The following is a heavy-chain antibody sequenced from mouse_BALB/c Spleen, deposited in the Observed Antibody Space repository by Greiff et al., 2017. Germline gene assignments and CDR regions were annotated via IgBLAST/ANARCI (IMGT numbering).Heavy chain of an antibody. V-gene: IGHV3-6*02. J-gene: IGHJ4*01. D-gene: IGHD2-1*01. CDR2: ISYDGSN. Sequence: ESGPGLVKPSQSLSLTCSVTGYSITSGYYWNWIRQFPGNKLEWMGYISYDGSNNYNPSLKNRISITRDTSKNQFFLKLNSVTTEDTATYYCARRGNYVRDYWGQGTSVTVSS. CDR1: GYSITSGYY. CDR3: ARRGNYVRDY.